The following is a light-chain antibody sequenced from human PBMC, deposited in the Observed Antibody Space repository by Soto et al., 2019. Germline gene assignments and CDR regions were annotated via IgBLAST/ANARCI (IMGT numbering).Light chain of an antibody. CDR2: GAS. J-gene: IGKJ1*01. Sequence: EMVVSQSPATLSMSTGGRATLSCRTSESISRNLAWYQQKLGQAPRLLIYGASTRATGVPDRFTGSGSGTDFILTITSLQSEDFGIYYCQQYYHWPRTFGQGTKVDIK. CDR3: QQYYHWPRT. CDR1: ESISRN. V-gene: IGKV3-15*01.